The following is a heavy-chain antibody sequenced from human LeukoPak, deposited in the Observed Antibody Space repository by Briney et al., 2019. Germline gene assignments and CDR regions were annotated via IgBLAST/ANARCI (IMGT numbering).Heavy chain of an antibody. V-gene: IGHV3-30*18. CDR2: LSADGSHK. Sequence: GGSLRLSCAASGFTFSSYEMNWVRQAPGKGLEWVAVLSADGSHKQFADSVKDRFAISRDNSKKTLYLQMNGLRAEDTAVYYCAKGGVSDRGSWYGDYFDYWGQGTLVTVSS. CDR1: GFTFSSYE. D-gene: IGHD6-13*01. CDR3: AKGGVSDRGSWYGDYFDY. J-gene: IGHJ4*02.